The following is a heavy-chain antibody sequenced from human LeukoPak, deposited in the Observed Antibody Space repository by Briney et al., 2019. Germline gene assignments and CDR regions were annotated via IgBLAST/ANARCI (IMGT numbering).Heavy chain of an antibody. CDR1: GFTFSDYN. CDR3: ARHYDSSGYNAFDI. D-gene: IGHD3-22*01. V-gene: IGHV3-48*01. Sequence: PGGSLRLSCAASGFTFSDYNMNWVRQAPGKGLEWVSYISSGSATIYYADSVKGRFTISRDNSKNTLYLQMNSLRAEDTAVYYCARHYDSSGYNAFDIWGQGTMVTVSS. CDR2: ISSGSATI. J-gene: IGHJ3*02.